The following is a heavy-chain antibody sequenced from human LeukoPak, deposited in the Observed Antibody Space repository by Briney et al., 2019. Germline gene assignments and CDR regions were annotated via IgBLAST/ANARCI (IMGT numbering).Heavy chain of an antibody. CDR2: IIYIFGTA. J-gene: IGHJ1*01. V-gene: IGHV1-69*01. D-gene: IGHD3-22*01. CDR1: GGTFSSYA. Sequence: SVNLSCKSSGGTFSSYAISWVRQAPGQGLEWMGGIIYIFGTANYAQKFQGRVTITADESKSTAYMELSSVRSEDTAVYYCARDRVYDSSGYYYGCFQNWGQGTLVTVSP. CDR3: ARDRVYDSSGYYYGCFQN.